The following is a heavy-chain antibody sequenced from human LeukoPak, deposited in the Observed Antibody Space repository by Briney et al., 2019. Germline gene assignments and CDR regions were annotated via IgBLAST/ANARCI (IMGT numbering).Heavy chain of an antibody. CDR2: IIPILGIA. J-gene: IGHJ6*02. D-gene: IGHD3-3*01. CDR3: ARGPSIFGVVIKLDYYGMDV. CDR1: GGTFSSYA. Sequence: GASVKVSCKASGGTFSSYAISWVRQAPGQGLEWMGRIIPILGIANYAQKFQGRVTITADKSTSTAYMELSSLRSEDTAVYYCARGPSIFGVVIKLDYYGMDVWGQGTTVTVSS. V-gene: IGHV1-69*04.